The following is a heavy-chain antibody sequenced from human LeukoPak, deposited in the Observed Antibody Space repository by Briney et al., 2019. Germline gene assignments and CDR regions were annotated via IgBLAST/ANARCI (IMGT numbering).Heavy chain of an antibody. CDR2: IYSGGIT. CDR1: GFTINTNY. D-gene: IGHD1-26*01. CDR3: AREGAVRTSRERYYYYGMDV. Sequence: GSLRLSCAASGFTINTNYMTWVRQAPGKGLEWVSVIYSGGITYYADSVKGRFTISRDNSKNTLYLQMNSLRAEDTAVYYCAREGAVRTSRERYYYYGMDVWGQGTTVTVSS. V-gene: IGHV3-53*01. J-gene: IGHJ6*02.